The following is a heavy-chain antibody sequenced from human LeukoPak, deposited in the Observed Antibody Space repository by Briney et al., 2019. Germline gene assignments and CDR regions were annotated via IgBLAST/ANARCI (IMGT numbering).Heavy chain of an antibody. D-gene: IGHD6-13*01. CDR2: IIPILGIA. J-gene: IGHJ6*02. Sequence: SVKVSCKASGGTFSSYTISWVRQAPGQGLEWMGRIIPILGIANYAQKFQGRVTITADKSTSTAYMELSSLRSEDTAVYYCASLSSSLLGYYYYGMDVWGQGTTVTVSS. CDR3: ASLSSSLLGYYYYGMDV. V-gene: IGHV1-69*02. CDR1: GGTFSSYT.